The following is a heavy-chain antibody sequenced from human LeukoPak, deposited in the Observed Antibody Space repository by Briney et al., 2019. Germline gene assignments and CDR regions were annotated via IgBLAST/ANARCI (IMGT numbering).Heavy chain of an antibody. V-gene: IGHV1-2*06. J-gene: IGHJ4*02. CDR2: INPNSGAT. CDR1: GYTFTDYY. CDR3: ARERLSGEFAY. D-gene: IGHD5-12*01. Sequence: ASVKVSCKASGYTFTDYYMHWVRQAPGQGRERVGRINPNSGATNYVQTFQDRVTMTRDTSISTAHMELSRLTSDDTAIYYCARERLSGEFAYWGQGTLVTVSS.